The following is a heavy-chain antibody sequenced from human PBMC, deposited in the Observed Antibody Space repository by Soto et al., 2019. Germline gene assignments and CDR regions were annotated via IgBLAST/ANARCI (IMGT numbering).Heavy chain of an antibody. CDR3: AGTDYGDYYYYGMDV. CDR2: IYYSGST. V-gene: IGHV4-31*03. CDR1: GGSISSGGYY. D-gene: IGHD4-17*01. Sequence: QVQLQESGPGLVKPSQTLSLTCTVSGGSISSGGYYWSWIRQHPGKGLEWIGYIYYSGSTYYNPSLKSRVNISVDTSKNQFSLKLSSVTAADTAVYYCAGTDYGDYYYYGMDVWGQGTTVTVSS. J-gene: IGHJ6*02.